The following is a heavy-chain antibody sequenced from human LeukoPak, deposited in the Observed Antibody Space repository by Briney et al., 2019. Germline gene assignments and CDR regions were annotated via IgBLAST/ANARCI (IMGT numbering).Heavy chain of an antibody. V-gene: IGHV3-23*01. CDR3: AKERSFGSWLGDY. D-gene: IGHD2/OR15-2a*01. CDR1: GFTFSSYA. Sequence: GGSLRLSCAASGFTFSSYAMNWVRQAPGKGLEWVSAVSGCGGGTYYADSVKGRFTISRDNSENTLYLQMNSLRAEDTAVYYCAKERSFGSWLGDYWGQGTLVTVSS. CDR2: VSGCGGGT. J-gene: IGHJ4*02.